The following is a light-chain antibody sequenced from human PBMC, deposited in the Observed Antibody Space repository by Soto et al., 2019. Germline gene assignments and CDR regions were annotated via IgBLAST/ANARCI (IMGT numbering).Light chain of an antibody. CDR1: QSVSSN. CDR2: GAS. CDR3: QQYNNWPPGIT. J-gene: IGKJ5*01. Sequence: EIVMTQSPATLSVSPGERATLSCRASQSVSSNLAWYQQKPGQAPRLLIYGASTRATGITARFSGSGSGTEFTLTISSLQSEDFAVYYCQQYNNWPPGITFGKGTRLEIK. V-gene: IGKV3-15*01.